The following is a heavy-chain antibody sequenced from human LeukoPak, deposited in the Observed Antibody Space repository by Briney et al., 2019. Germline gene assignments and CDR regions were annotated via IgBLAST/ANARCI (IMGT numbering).Heavy chain of an antibody. D-gene: IGHD5-12*01. Sequence: GSLRLSCAASGFTVSSNYMSWVRQAPGKGLEWVSVIYSGGSTYYADSVKGRFTISRDNSKNTLYLQMNSLRAEDTAVYYCASPPYSGYDFHWGQGTLVTVSS. J-gene: IGHJ4*02. CDR2: IYSGGST. V-gene: IGHV3-66*01. CDR1: GFTVSSNY. CDR3: ASPPYSGYDFH.